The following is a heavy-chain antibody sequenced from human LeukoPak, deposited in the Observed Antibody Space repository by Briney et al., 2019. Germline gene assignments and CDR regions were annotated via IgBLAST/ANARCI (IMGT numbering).Heavy chain of an antibody. Sequence: PSKTLPLTCTVSGASISSRGTYWGWIRQPPGKGLEWIGTVRYTGRTYYNPSLKSRVTISADMSKNQFSVKLNSVTAADAAVYYCARRTDGTMGGDYWGQGIVVTVSS. CDR2: VRYTGRT. CDR1: GASISSRGTY. V-gene: IGHV4-39*01. D-gene: IGHD2-2*01. CDR3: ARRTDGTMGGDY. J-gene: IGHJ4*02.